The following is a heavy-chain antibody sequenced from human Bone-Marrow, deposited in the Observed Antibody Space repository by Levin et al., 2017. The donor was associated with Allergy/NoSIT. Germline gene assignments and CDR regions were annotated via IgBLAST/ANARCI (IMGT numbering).Heavy chain of an antibody. Sequence: PGGSLRLSCEASDFTLTDAWMNWVRQAPGRGLEWVGRIKSKTDGAATDYAAPVRGRFTISRDESKNTLYLQMRSLKPEDTAVYYCASLPSINGFTDYYYPMDVWGQGTTVAVSS. J-gene: IGHJ6*02. D-gene: IGHD5-24*01. CDR3: ASLPSINGFTDYYYPMDV. V-gene: IGHV3-15*07. CDR2: IKSKTDGAAT. CDR1: DFTLTDAW.